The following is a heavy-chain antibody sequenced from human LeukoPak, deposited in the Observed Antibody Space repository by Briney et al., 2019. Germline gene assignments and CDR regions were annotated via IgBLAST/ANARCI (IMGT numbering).Heavy chain of an antibody. J-gene: IGHJ4*02. Sequence: PSETLSLTCTVSGGSISSGGYYWSWIRQHPGKGLEWIGYIYYSGSTYYNPSLKSRVTISVDTSKNQFSLKLSSVTAADTAVYYCAREYNWNQGIDYWGQGTLVTVSS. CDR2: IYYSGST. CDR3: AREYNWNQGIDY. D-gene: IGHD1-20*01. CDR1: GGSISSGGYY. V-gene: IGHV4-31*03.